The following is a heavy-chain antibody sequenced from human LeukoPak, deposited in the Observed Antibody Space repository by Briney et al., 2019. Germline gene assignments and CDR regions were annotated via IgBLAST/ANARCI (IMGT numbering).Heavy chain of an antibody. CDR2: VYSSGSP. J-gene: IGHJ5*02. V-gene: IGHV4-59*08. CDR1: GGSISSYY. Sequence: PSETLSLTCTVSGGSISSYYWSWIRQPPGKGLEWIGNVYSSGSPYYNPSLKSRLTISVDTSKNQFSLKLSSVTAADTAVYYCARHVSGNWFDPWGQGTLVTVSS. D-gene: IGHD3-10*01. CDR3: ARHVSGNWFDP.